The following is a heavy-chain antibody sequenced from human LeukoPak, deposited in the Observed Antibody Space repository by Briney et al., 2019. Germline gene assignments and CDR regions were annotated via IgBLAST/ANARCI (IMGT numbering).Heavy chain of an antibody. J-gene: IGHJ4*02. CDR3: AREVGCSGGSCWTLFDY. CDR1: GGSISSGGYY. Sequence: SETLSLTCTVSGGSISSGGYYWSWIRQHPGKGLEWIGYIYYSGSTYYNPSLKSRVTISVDTSKNQFSLKLSSVTAADTAVYYCAREVGCSGGSCWTLFDYWGQGTLVTVSS. CDR2: IYYSGST. D-gene: IGHD2-15*01. V-gene: IGHV4-31*03.